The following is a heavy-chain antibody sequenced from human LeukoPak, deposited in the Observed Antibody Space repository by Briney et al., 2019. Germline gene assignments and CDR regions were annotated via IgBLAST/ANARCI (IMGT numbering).Heavy chain of an antibody. D-gene: IGHD3-22*01. CDR3: ARLSRTGDSSSHYLDC. CDR2: IYHTGST. CDR1: GGYISSSY. V-gene: IGHV4-59*01. J-gene: IGHJ4*02. Sequence: SETLSLTCAVSGGYISSSYWSWIRQPPGKGLEWIGYIYHTGSTSYNPSLKSRVTILVDTSKNQFSLQVRSVTAADTAVYYCARLSRTGDSSSHYLDCWGQGTLVTVSS.